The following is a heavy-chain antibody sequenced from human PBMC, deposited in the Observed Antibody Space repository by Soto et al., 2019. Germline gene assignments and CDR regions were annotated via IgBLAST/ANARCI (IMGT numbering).Heavy chain of an antibody. J-gene: IGHJ3*02. CDR3: ARPLRGAGWLQKSPPHDAFDI. Sequence: PGESQKSSCKGSGYSFTSYWIGWVRQMHGKGLEWMGIIYPGDSDTRYSPSFQGQVTISADKSISTAYLQWSSLKASDTAMYYCARPLRGAGWLQKSPPHDAFDIWGQGTMVTVSS. CDR2: IYPGDSDT. CDR1: GYSFTSYW. V-gene: IGHV5-51*01. D-gene: IGHD5-12*01.